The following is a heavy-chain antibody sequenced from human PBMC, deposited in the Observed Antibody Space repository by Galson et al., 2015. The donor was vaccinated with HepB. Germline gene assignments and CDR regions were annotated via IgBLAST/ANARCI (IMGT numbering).Heavy chain of an antibody. D-gene: IGHD4-17*01. CDR3: ARDRGDYGDGNWFDP. CDR2: IRSSTSTV. V-gene: IGHV3-48*04. CDR1: GFSFSRYS. Sequence: SLRLSCAASGFSFSRYSMNWVRQAPGKGLEWVSYIRSSTSTVFYADSVQGRFSISRDNAKNSLFLQMNSLRAEDTAIYYCARDRGDYGDGNWFDPWGQGTLVSVSS. J-gene: IGHJ5*02.